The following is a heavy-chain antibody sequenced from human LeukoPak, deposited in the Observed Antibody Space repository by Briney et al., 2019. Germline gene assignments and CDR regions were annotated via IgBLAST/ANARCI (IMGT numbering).Heavy chain of an antibody. J-gene: IGHJ4*02. CDR3: AKVSVPAAIHYPYDY. D-gene: IGHD2-2*01. CDR1: RFTFSDYA. V-gene: IGHV3-23*01. CDR2: ISGSDGST. Sequence: PGGSLRLSCAASRFTFSDYAMNWVRQAPGKGLEWVSGISGSDGSTYYADSVKGRFTVSRGNSNNTLYLEMNSLRAEDTAVYYCAKVSVPAAIHYPYDYWGQGTLVTVSS.